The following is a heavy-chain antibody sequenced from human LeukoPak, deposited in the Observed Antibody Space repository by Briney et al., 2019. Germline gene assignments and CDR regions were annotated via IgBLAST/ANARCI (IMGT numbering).Heavy chain of an antibody. V-gene: IGHV3-49*03. CDR2: IRSKAYGGTT. CDR1: GFTFGDYA. J-gene: IGHJ6*02. Sequence: GGSLRLSCTASGFTFGDYAMSWFRQAPGKGLEWVGFIRSKAYGGTTEYAASVKGRFTISRDDSKSIAYLQMNSLKTEDTAVYYCTRDRAAAGRWDYYYYGMDVWGQGTTVTVSS. D-gene: IGHD6-13*01. CDR3: TRDRAAAGRWDYYYYGMDV.